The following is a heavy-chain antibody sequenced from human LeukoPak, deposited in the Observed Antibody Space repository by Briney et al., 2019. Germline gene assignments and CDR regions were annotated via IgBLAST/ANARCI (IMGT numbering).Heavy chain of an antibody. D-gene: IGHD3-10*01. J-gene: IGHJ4*02. CDR3: TTDLGTYYHGSQRLIPIDY. CDR2: IKSKTDGETT. Sequence: PGGSLRLSCAASGFTVSSNYMSWVRQAPGKGLEWIGRIKSKTDGETTNCAEPVRGRFTISRDDSKSAVYLQMNSLKIEDTAVYYCTTDLGTYYHGSQRLIPIDYWGQGTLVTVSS. V-gene: IGHV3-15*01. CDR1: GFTVSSNY.